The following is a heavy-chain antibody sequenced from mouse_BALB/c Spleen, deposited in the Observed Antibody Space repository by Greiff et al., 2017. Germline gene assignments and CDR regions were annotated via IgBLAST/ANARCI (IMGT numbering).Heavy chain of an antibody. V-gene: IGHV3-2*02. CDR1: GYSITSDYA. Sequence: EVKLQESGPGLVKPSQSLSLTCTVTGYSITSDYAWNWIRQFPGNKLEWMGYISYSGSTSYNPSLKSRISITRDTSKNQFFLQLNSVTTEDTATYYCARWVDFAYWGQGTLVTVSA. CDR2: ISYSGST. D-gene: IGHD1-1*02. CDR3: ARWVDFAY. J-gene: IGHJ3*01.